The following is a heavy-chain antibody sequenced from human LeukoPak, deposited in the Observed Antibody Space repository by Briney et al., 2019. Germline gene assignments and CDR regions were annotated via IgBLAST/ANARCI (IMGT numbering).Heavy chain of an antibody. V-gene: IGHV4-61*02. CDR1: GGSISSGSYY. D-gene: IGHD6-13*01. J-gene: IGHJ4*02. Sequence: PSETLSLTCTVSGGSISSGSYYWSWIRQPAGKGLEWIGRIYTSGSTNYNPSLKSRVTISVDTSKNQFSLKLSSETAADTAVYYCARGPQRAAGFKEYYFDYWGQGTLVTVSS. CDR2: IYTSGST. CDR3: ARGPQRAAGFKEYYFDY.